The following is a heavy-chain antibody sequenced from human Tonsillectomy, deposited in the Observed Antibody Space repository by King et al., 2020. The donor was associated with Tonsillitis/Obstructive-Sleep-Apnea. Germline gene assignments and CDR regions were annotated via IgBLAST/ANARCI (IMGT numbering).Heavy chain of an antibody. CDR2: ISSNGGST. Sequence: VQLVESGGGLVQPGGSLRLSCSASGFTFSSYAMHWVRQAPGKGLEYVSAISSNGGSTYYADSVKGRFTISRDNSKNTLYLQMSSLRAEDRAVYDCVKAKGLSGSYLYALDYWGQGTLVTVSS. CDR1: GFTFSSYA. V-gene: IGHV3-64D*06. J-gene: IGHJ4*02. CDR3: VKAKGLSGSYLYALDY. D-gene: IGHD1-26*01.